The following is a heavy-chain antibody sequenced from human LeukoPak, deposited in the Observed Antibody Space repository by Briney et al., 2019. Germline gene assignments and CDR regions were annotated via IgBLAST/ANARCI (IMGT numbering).Heavy chain of an antibody. CDR2: IYTSGST. CDR1: GGSISSGSYY. Sequence: PSETLSLTCTVSGGSISSGSYYWSWIRQPAGKGLEWIGRIYTSGSTNYNPSLKSRVTISVDTSKNQFSLKLSSVTAADTAVYYCARGVPPSSPDIVLMVYAITPEAYDAFDIWGQGTMVTVSS. J-gene: IGHJ3*02. CDR3: ARGVPPSSPDIVLMVYAITPEAYDAFDI. V-gene: IGHV4-61*02. D-gene: IGHD2-8*01.